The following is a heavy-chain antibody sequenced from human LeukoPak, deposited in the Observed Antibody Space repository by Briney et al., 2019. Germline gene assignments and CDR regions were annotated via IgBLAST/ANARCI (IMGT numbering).Heavy chain of an antibody. J-gene: IGHJ6*02. CDR3: ARLTSGNGLDV. V-gene: IGHV3-66*04. D-gene: IGHD3-3*01. Sequence: PGGSLILSCAASGFTVSNNYMTWDRQAPGKGLEWVSVIYSGNRTKYADSVKGRFIISRDNSKNTLLFQMNSLRAEDTAVYYCARLTSGNGLDVWGRGTTVTVS. CDR1: GFTVSNNY. CDR2: IYSGNRT.